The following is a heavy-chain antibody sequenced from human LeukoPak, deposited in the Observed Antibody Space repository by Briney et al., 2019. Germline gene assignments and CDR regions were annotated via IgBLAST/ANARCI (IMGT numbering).Heavy chain of an antibody. V-gene: IGHV3-30*02. D-gene: IGHD3-9*01. Sequence: PGGSLRLSCAASGFTFSSYGMHWVRQAPGKGLEWVAFIRHDGSNKYYADSVKGRFTISRDNSKNTLYLQMNSLRAEDTAVHYCAKDPTLRYFDWLLRGFYFDYWGQGTLVTVSS. CDR1: GFTFSSYG. CDR2: IRHDGSNK. CDR3: AKDPTLRYFDWLLRGFYFDY. J-gene: IGHJ4*02.